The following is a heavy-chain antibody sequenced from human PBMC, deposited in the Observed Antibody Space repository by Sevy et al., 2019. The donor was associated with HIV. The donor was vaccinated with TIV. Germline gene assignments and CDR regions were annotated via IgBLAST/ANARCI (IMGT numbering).Heavy chain of an antibody. J-gene: IGHJ4*02. V-gene: IGHV4-39*01. CDR2: MYYSGST. Sequence: SETLSLTCTVSGGSISSSSYYWGSIRQPPGKGQEWIGSMYYSGSTYYNPSLKSRVTISVDTFMNQFSLKLSSVTAADTAVYYCARHMDSGTYGHPGFDYWGQGTLVTVSS. CDR1: GGSISSSSYY. D-gene: IGHD1-26*01. CDR3: ARHMDSGTYGHPGFDY.